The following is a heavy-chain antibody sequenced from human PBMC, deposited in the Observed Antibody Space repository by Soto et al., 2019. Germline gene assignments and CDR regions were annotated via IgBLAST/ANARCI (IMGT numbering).Heavy chain of an antibody. V-gene: IGHV3-30*18. D-gene: IGHD6-19*01. CDR1: GFTFSSYG. J-gene: IGHJ6*02. Sequence: QVQLVESGGGVVQPGRSLRLSCAASGFTFSSYGMHWVRQAPGKGLEWVALISYDGSNKYYADSVKGRFTISRDNSKNTLSLQVSSLRPEHTAVYYCAKDRDSSGWFSGYYYGVDVWGQGTTVTVSS. CDR3: AKDRDSSGWFSGYYYGVDV. CDR2: ISYDGSNK.